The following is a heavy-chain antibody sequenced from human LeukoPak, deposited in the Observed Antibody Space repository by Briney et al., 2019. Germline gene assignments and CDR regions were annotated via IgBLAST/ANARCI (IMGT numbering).Heavy chain of an antibody. D-gene: IGHD3-10*01. CDR3: AKVHRAYDYDSGSYYDSGFDY. J-gene: IGHJ4*02. CDR2: IDTAGDT. Sequence: GGSLRLSCAASGFTFSSYDMHWVRQATGKGLEWVSAIDTAGDTYYPGSVKGRFTISRDNSKNTLYLQMNSLRAEDTAIYYCAKVHRAYDYDSGSYYDSGFDYWGQGTLVTVSS. CDR1: GFTFSSYD. V-gene: IGHV3-13*01.